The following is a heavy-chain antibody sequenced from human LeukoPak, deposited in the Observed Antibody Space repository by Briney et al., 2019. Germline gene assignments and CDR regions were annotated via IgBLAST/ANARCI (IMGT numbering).Heavy chain of an antibody. Sequence: GGSLRLSCAPSGLTAGGTSMSWVAQPPGRGLEWVSVIYRGGSTYYADSVKGRFTISRDNSKNTLYLQMNSLRAEDTAVYYCAKACDYHSHYYFDYWGQGTLVTVSS. J-gene: IGHJ4*02. CDR3: AKACDYHSHYYFDY. V-gene: IGHV3-53*01. CDR2: IYRGGST. CDR1: GLTAGGTS. D-gene: IGHD4-17*01.